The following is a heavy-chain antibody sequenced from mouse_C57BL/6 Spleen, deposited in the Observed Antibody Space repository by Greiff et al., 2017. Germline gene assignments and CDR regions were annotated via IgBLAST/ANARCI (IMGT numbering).Heavy chain of an antibody. Sequence: VQLQQSGPELVKPGASVKISCKASGYAFSSSWMNWVKQRPGKGLEWIGRIYPGDGDTSYNGKFKGKATLTADKSSSTAYMQLSSLTSEDSAVYFCARYYYGNFWYFDVWGTGTTVTVSS. V-gene: IGHV1-82*01. CDR1: GYAFSSSW. J-gene: IGHJ1*03. CDR2: IYPGDGDT. D-gene: IGHD2-1*01. CDR3: ARYYYGNFWYFDV.